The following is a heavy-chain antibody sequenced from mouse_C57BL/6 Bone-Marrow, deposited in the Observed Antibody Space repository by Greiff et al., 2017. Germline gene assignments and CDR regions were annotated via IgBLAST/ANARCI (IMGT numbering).Heavy chain of an antibody. V-gene: IGHV1-52*01. Sequence: QVQLQQPGAELVRPGSSVKLSCKASGYTFTSYWMHWVKQRPIQGLEWIGNIDPSDSDTHYNQKFKDKATLTVDKSSSTAYMQLSSLTSEDSAVXYCAREDSTVVAKGFAYRGQGTLVTVSA. CDR3: AREDSTVVAKGFAY. CDR2: IDPSDSDT. CDR1: GYTFTSYW. J-gene: IGHJ3*01. D-gene: IGHD1-1*01.